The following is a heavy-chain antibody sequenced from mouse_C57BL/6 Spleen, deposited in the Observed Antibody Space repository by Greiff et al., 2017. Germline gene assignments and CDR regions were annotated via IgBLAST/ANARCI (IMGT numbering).Heavy chain of an antibody. J-gene: IGHJ2*01. CDR3: AGLRLSY. Sequence: EVQLKQSGPELVKPGASVKISCKASGNTFTDYYMNWVKQSHGKSLEWIGDINPNNGGTSYNQKFKGKATLTVDKSSSTAYMELRSLTSEDSAVYYCAGLRLSYWGQGTTLTVSS. CDR2: INPNNGGT. V-gene: IGHV1-26*01. D-gene: IGHD2-4*01. CDR1: GNTFTDYY.